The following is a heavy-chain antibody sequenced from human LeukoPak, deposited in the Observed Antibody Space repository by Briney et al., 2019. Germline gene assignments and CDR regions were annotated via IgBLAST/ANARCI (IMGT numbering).Heavy chain of an antibody. CDR2: ISSSSSYI. J-gene: IGHJ1*01. D-gene: IGHD3-22*01. V-gene: IGHV3-21*01. CDR3: ARAMSYYYDSSVFQH. Sequence: GGSLRLSCAASGFTFSNYGMNWVRQAPGKGLEGVSYISSSSSYIYYADSVKGRFTISRDNAKNSLYLQMNSLRAEDTAVYYCARAMSYYYDSSVFQHWGQGTLVTVSS. CDR1: GFTFSNYG.